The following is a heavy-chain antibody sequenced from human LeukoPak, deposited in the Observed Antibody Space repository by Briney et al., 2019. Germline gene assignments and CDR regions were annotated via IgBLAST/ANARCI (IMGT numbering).Heavy chain of an antibody. Sequence: GGSLRLSCAASGFTFSIYWMSWVRQAPGKGLEWVANINQDGSQKYYVDSVKGRFTISRDNAKNSFFLQMSSLRAEDTTVYYCATVSEYWGQGTLVTVSS. D-gene: IGHD1-1*01. CDR2: INQDGSQK. J-gene: IGHJ4*02. CDR3: ATVSEY. CDR1: GFTFSIYW. V-gene: IGHV3-7*01.